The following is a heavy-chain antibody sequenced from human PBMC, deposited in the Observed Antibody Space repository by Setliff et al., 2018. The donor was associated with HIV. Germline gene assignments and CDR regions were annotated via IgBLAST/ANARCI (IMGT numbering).Heavy chain of an antibody. J-gene: IGHJ4*02. CDR2: IYSSGST. V-gene: IGHV4-4*09. Sequence: PSETLSLTCTVSGGSISSYYWSWIRQPPGKGLEWLGHIYSSGSTNYNPSLNSRVTISVDTSKNQFSLKVNSVTAADTAVYYCARSPRIGVAGEFEYWGQGTLVTVSS. CDR3: ARSPRIGVAGEFEY. CDR1: GGSISSYY. D-gene: IGHD6-19*01.